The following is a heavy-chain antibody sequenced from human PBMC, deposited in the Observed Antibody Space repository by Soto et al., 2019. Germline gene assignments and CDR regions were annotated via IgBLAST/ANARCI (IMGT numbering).Heavy chain of an antibody. D-gene: IGHD3-22*01. Sequence: SLRLSCAASGFTFSSYAMSWVRQAPGKGLEWVSAISGSGGSTYYADSVKGRFTISRDNSKNTLYLQTNSLRAEDTAVYYCANEKYYYDSSGYPDAFDIWGQGTMVTVS. CDR2: ISGSGGST. J-gene: IGHJ3*02. CDR3: ANEKYYYDSSGYPDAFDI. CDR1: GFTFSSYA. V-gene: IGHV3-23*01.